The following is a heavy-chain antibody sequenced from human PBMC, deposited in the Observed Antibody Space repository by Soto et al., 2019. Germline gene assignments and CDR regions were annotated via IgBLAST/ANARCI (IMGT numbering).Heavy chain of an antibody. CDR1: GFTFYNHR. J-gene: IGHJ6*03. D-gene: IGHD4-4*01. CDR2: INSDGSNT. Sequence: EVQLVESGGDLVQTGGSLRLSCAASGFTFYNHRMHWVRQAPGKGLVWVSRINSDGSNTNYADSVRGRFTISRDNAKNTVYLQVNTLRVEDTAVYFCARGAQFQYYMDVLGKGTAVTVSS. CDR3: ARGAQFQYYMDV. V-gene: IGHV3-74*01.